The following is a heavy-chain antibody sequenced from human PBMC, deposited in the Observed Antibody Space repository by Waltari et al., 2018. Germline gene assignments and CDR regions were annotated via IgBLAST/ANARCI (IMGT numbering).Heavy chain of an antibody. CDR1: GFTFHDYG. CDR2: INWNGGRT. V-gene: IGHV3-20*04. CDR3: VRGSTGIIFDY. D-gene: IGHD1-1*01. Sequence: EVQLVESGGGVVGPGGSLRLSCAVLGFTFHDYGMAWVRQVPGRGLEWVSGINWNGGRTRYTESVKGRFTISRDNAKNSLYLQMNSLRAEDTALYYCVRGSTGIIFDYWGQGTLVTVSS. J-gene: IGHJ4*02.